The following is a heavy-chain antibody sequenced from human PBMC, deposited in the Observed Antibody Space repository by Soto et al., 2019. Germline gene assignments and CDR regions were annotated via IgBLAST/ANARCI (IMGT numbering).Heavy chain of an antibody. CDR1: GLTFISYG. CDR2: ISYDGSNK. V-gene: IGHV3-30*18. Sequence: PGGSLRLSCAASGLTFISYGMHWVRQAPGKGLEWVAVISYDGSNKYYADSVKGRFTISRDNSKNTLYLQMNSLRAEDTAVYYCAKDGTLLRAVAGTPPLDYWGQGTLVTVSS. D-gene: IGHD6-19*01. CDR3: AKDGTLLRAVAGTPPLDY. J-gene: IGHJ4*02.